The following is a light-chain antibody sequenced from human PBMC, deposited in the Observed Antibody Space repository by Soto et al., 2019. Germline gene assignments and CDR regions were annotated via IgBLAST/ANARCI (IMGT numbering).Light chain of an antibody. CDR1: QSVRSNY. Sequence: EIVLTQSPGTLSLSPGERATLSCRASQSVRSNYLAWYQQKPGQAPRFLIYDASSRATGIPDRFSGSGSGTDFTLTISRLEPEDFAVYYCQRYGSSPLTFGGGTKVEIK. CDR3: QRYGSSPLT. J-gene: IGKJ4*01. V-gene: IGKV3-20*01. CDR2: DAS.